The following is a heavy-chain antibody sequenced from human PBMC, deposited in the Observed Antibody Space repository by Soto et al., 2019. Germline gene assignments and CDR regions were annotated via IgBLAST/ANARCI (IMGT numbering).Heavy chain of an antibody. V-gene: IGHV4-34*01. J-gene: IGHJ5*02. D-gene: IGHD6-19*01. CDR2: INHSGST. CDR1: GGSFSGYY. Sequence: SETLSLTCAVYGGSFSGYYWSWIRQPPGKGLEWIGEINHSGSTNYNPSLKSRVTISVDTSKNQFSLKLSSVTAADTAVYYCARVIPIAVAGTATHNWFDPWGQGTLVTVSS. CDR3: ARVIPIAVAGTATHNWFDP.